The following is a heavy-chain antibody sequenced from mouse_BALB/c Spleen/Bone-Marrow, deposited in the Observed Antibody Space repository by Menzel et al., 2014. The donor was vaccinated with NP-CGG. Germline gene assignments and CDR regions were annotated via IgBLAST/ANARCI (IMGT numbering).Heavy chain of an antibody. CDR1: GFTFSSYA. CDR3: ARHREVRAFAY. CDR2: ISSGGSYT. Sequence: EVKVEESGGGLVKPGGSLKLSCAASGFTFSSYAMSWVRQTPEKRLEWVATISSGGSYTYYPDSVKGRFTISRDNAKNTLYRKMISLRSEDTAMYYCARHREVRAFAYWGQGTLVTFTA. D-gene: IGHD2-14*01. V-gene: IGHV5-9-3*01. J-gene: IGHJ3*01.